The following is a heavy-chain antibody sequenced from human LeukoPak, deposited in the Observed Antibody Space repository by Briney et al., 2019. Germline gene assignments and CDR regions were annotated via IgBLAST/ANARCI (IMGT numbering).Heavy chain of an antibody. CDR3: ASGRGGASDWYFDL. V-gene: IGHV4-61*02. D-gene: IGHD1-26*01. Sequence: SETLSLTCTVSGGSISSGSYYWSWIRQPAGKGLEWIGRIYTSGGTNYNPSLTSRVTISVDTSKNQFSLKLNSVTAADTAMYYCASGRGGASDWYFDLWGRGTLVTVSS. CDR2: IYTSGGT. CDR1: GGSISSGSYY. J-gene: IGHJ2*01.